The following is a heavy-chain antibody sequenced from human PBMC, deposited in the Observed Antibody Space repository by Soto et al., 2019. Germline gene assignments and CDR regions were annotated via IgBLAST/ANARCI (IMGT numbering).Heavy chain of an antibody. D-gene: IGHD5-18*01. CDR3: ARDPTASGYSYGLLDY. V-gene: IGHV3-33*01. CDR1: GFTFSSYG. Sequence: SLRLSCAASGFTFSSYGMHWVRQAPGKGLEWVAVIWYDGSNKYYADSVKGRFTISRDNSKNTLYLQMNSLRAEDTAVYYCARDPTASGYSYGLLDYWGQGTLVTVSS. J-gene: IGHJ4*02. CDR2: IWYDGSNK.